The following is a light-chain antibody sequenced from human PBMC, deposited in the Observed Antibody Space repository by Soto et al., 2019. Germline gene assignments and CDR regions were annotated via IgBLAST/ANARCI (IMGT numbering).Light chain of an antibody. CDR3: QSYDSSLSGSKV. CDR2: GNS. Sequence: QSVLTQPPSVSGAPGQRVTISCNASSSNIGAGYDVHWYQQLPGTAPKLLIYGNSNRPSGVPDRFSGSKSGTSASLAIIGLQAEDEADYYCQSYDSSLSGSKVFGGGTKLTVL. J-gene: IGLJ2*01. V-gene: IGLV1-40*01. CDR1: SSNIGAGYD.